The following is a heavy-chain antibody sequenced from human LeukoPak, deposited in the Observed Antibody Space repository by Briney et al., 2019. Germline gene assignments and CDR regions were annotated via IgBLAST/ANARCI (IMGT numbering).Heavy chain of an antibody. CDR2: IKQDGSEK. CDR1: GFTFSSYW. V-gene: IGHV3-7*01. J-gene: IGHJ4*02. CDR3: ARTTRIVGAPKGFDY. D-gene: IGHD1-26*01. Sequence: GGPLRLSCAASGFTFSSYWMSWVRQAPGKGLEWVANIKQDGSEKYYVDSVKGRFTISRDNAKNSLYLQMNSLRAEDTAVYYCARTTRIVGAPKGFDYWGQGTLVTVSS.